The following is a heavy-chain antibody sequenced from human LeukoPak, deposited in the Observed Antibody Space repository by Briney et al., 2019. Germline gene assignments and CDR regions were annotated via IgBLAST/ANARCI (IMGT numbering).Heavy chain of an antibody. J-gene: IGHJ4*02. Sequence: ASVKVSCKASGGTFSSYAISWVRQAPGQGLEWMGGIIPIFGTANYAQKFQGRVTITADKSTSTAYMELSSLRSEDTVVYYCARGWANVRYGDYVFSLNYWGQGTLVTVSS. CDR2: IIPIFGTA. V-gene: IGHV1-69*06. D-gene: IGHD4-17*01. CDR1: GGTFSSYA. CDR3: ARGWANVRYGDYVFSLNY.